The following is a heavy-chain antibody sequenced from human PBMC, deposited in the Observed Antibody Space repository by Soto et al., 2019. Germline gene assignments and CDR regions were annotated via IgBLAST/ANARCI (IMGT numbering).Heavy chain of an antibody. CDR1: GGSVSSGSYY. Sequence: QVQLQESGPGLVKPSETLSLTCTVSGGSVSSGSYYWSWIRQPPGKGLEWIGYIYYSGSTNYNPSLKRRVTISVDTSKNQFSLKLSSVTAADTAVYYCARDFFIAAAGTSIYYYGMDVWGQGTTVTVSS. CDR2: IYYSGST. V-gene: IGHV4-61*01. D-gene: IGHD6-13*01. J-gene: IGHJ6*02. CDR3: ARDFFIAAAGTSIYYYGMDV.